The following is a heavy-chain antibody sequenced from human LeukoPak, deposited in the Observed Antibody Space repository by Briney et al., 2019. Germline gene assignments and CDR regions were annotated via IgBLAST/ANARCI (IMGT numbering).Heavy chain of an antibody. CDR2: IIPIFGTV. CDR1: GGTFSSYG. D-gene: IGHD4-17*01. V-gene: IGHV1-69*13. J-gene: IGHJ5*02. CDR3: AIVGAAVTTFSWFDP. Sequence: SVKVSRKASGGTFSSYGISWVRQAPGQGLEWMGGIIPIFGTVNYAERFQGRVTITADESTSTAYMELSSLRSEDTAVYYCAIVGAAVTTFSWFDPWGQGTLVTVSS.